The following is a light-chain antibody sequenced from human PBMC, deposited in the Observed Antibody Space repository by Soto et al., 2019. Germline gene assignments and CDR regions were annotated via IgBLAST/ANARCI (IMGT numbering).Light chain of an antibody. CDR1: QNIENY. Sequence: DIQMTQSPSSLSASLGDTVTISCRASQNIENYLHWYQQKAGKAPEVLLYVASVLKHGVSSRFSGSGYGTDFTLTITTLQPEDFAMYYGEQSFGSPPITFGQGTRLDIK. CDR3: EQSFGSPPIT. J-gene: IGKJ5*01. V-gene: IGKV1-39*01. CDR2: VAS.